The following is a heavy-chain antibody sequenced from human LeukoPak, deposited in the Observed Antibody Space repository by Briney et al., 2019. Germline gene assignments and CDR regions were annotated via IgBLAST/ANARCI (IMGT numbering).Heavy chain of an antibody. CDR1: GFTFGDYA. CDR3: TRGKGDQGWY. V-gene: IGHV3-49*03. J-gene: IGHJ4*02. D-gene: IGHD2-15*01. CDR2: IRSKAYGGTT. Sequence: GGSLRLSCTASGFTFGDYAMSWFRQAPGKGLEWVGFIRSKAYGGTTEYAASVKGRFTISRDDSKSIAYLQMYSLKTEDTAVYYCTRGKGDQGWYWGQGTLVTVSS.